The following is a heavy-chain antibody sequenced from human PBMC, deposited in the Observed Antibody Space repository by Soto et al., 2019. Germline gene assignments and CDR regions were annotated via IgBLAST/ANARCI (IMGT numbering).Heavy chain of an antibody. V-gene: IGHV1-69*02. CDR1: GGTFSSYT. CDR2: IIPILGIA. D-gene: IGHD4-17*01. CDR3: ATDYGDYPFV. J-gene: IGHJ4*02. Sequence: QVQLVQSGAEVKKPGSSVKVSCKASGGTFSSYTISWVRQAPGQGLEWMGRIIPILGIANYAQKFQGRVTIXXDKSTSTAYMELSSLRSEDTAVYYCATDYGDYPFVWGQGTLVTVSS.